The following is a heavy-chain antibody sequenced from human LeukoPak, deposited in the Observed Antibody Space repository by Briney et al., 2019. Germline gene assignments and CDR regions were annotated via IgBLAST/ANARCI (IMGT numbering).Heavy chain of an antibody. J-gene: IGHJ4*02. CDR2: ISSTGSTI. CDR1: GFTVSDFS. Sequence: GGSLRLSCAASGFTVSDFSMSWIRHAPGKGLEWLAYISSTGSTIYYADSVRGRFTISRDKAKRSVCLQMDSLRVEDTAVYYCVRDLGSDSSGYYHYWGQGTLVIVSS. CDR3: VRDLGSDSSGYYHY. D-gene: IGHD3-22*01. V-gene: IGHV3-11*01.